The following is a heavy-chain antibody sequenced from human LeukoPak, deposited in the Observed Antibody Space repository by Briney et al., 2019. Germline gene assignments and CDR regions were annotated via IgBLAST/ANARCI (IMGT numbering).Heavy chain of an antibody. Sequence: SETLSLTCTVSGGSLNPYYWTWIRQSPGKGLEGIGYIYFTASTTYNPSLKSRVTFSVDRSTNQFSLKLTSVTAADTAVYYCAREGGNYYGSGSYGGYYYYLDVWGKGTTVTVSS. CDR3: AREGGNYYGSGSYGGYYYYLDV. V-gene: IGHV4-59*01. CDR1: GGSLNPYY. CDR2: IYFTAST. J-gene: IGHJ6*03. D-gene: IGHD3-10*01.